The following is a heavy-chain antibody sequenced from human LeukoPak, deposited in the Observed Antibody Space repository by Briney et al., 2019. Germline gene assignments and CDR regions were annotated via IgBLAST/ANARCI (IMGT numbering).Heavy chain of an antibody. D-gene: IGHD3-3*01. V-gene: IGHV3-23*01. Sequence: GGSLRLSCAVSGFTLTNHGVSWVRQAPGKGLEWVSIITGTGGKYYGDSVKGRFVLSRDNSKNTVYMQMSSLRAEDTAVYYCARDQTYYDFWSDFDYWGQGTLVTVSS. CDR3: ARDQTYYDFWSDFDY. CDR2: ITGTGGK. J-gene: IGHJ4*02. CDR1: GFTLTNHG.